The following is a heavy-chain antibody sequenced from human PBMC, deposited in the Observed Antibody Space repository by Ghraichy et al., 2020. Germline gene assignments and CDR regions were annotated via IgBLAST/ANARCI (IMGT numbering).Heavy chain of an antibody. CDR1: GFMFSGYA. CDR3: AKDAPGDGEYDS. Sequence: GGSLRLSCAASGFMFSGYAMSWVRQAPGKGLEWVSVISGRGDATYYADSVKGRFTLSRDNSKNTLSLQMDSLRADDTGVYYCAKDAPGDGEYDSWGQGTLVTVSS. D-gene: IGHD7-27*01. J-gene: IGHJ4*02. CDR2: ISGRGDAT. V-gene: IGHV3-23*01.